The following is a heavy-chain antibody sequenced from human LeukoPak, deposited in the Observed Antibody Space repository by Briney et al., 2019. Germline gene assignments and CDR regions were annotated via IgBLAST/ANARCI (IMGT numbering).Heavy chain of an antibody. Sequence: PGGSLRLSCAASRFTFSSYGMHWVRQAPGKGLEWVAVIWSDGSNKYYADSLKGRFTISRDNSRNSLYLQMNSLRAEDTAVYYCARDWQGAGTLDYWGQGTLVTVSS. CDR2: IWSDGSNK. CDR3: ARDWQGAGTLDY. D-gene: IGHD6-13*01. J-gene: IGHJ4*02. CDR1: RFTFSSYG. V-gene: IGHV3-33*01.